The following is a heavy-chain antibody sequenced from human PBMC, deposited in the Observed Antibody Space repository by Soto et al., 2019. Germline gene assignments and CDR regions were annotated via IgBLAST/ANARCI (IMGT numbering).Heavy chain of an antibody. CDR1: GGSISSGGYY. J-gene: IGHJ4*02. CDR3: AREPVI. Sequence: QVQLQESGPGLVKPSQTLSLTCTVSGGSISSGGYYWSWIRQHPGKGLEWIGYIYYSGSTYYNPXXKXXVXXXXXXXXXXXSLKLSSVTAXDTAVYYCAREPVIWGQGTLVTVSS. D-gene: IGHD3-10*01. CDR2: IYYSGST. V-gene: IGHV4-31*03.